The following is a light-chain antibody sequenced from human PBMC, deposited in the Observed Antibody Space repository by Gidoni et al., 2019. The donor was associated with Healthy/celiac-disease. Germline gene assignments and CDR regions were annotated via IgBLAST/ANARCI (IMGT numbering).Light chain of an antibody. CDR1: QGISSA. CDR2: DAS. CDR3: QQFNSYPST. J-gene: IGKJ5*01. V-gene: IGKV1-13*02. Sequence: AIQLTQSPSSLSASVGDRVTITCRDSQGISSALAWYQQKPGKAPKLLIYDASSLESGVPSRFSGSGSGTDFTLTISSLQPEDFAAYYCQQFNSYPSTFGQXARLEIK.